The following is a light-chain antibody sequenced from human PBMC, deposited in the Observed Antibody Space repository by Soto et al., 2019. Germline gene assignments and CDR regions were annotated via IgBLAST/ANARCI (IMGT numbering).Light chain of an antibody. CDR3: QQSYSTPWT. CDR1: QSISSY. V-gene: IGKV1-39*01. Sequence: DIPMTQSPFSLSAFVGDRVTITCRASQSISSYLNWYQQKPGKVPRLLIYAASSLQSGVPSRFSGSGSGTDFVLTISSLQPEDFATYYCQQSYSTPWTFGQGTKVEIK. J-gene: IGKJ1*01. CDR2: AAS.